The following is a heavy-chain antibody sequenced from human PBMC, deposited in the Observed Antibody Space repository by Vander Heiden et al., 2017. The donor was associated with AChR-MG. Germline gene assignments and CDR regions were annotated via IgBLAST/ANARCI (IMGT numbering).Heavy chain of an antibody. CDR2: MNPNSGNT. D-gene: IGHD3-3*01. CDR3: ARGPSYDFWSGQTPRRDWFDP. CDR1: GYTFTSYD. V-gene: IGHV1-8*01. Sequence: QVQLVQSGAEVKKPGASVKVSCKASGYTFTSYDTHRVRQATGQGLEWMGWMNPNSGNTGYAQKFQGRVTMTRNTSISTAYMELSSLRSEDTAVYYCARGPSYDFWSGQTPRRDWFDPWGQGTLVTVSS. J-gene: IGHJ5*02.